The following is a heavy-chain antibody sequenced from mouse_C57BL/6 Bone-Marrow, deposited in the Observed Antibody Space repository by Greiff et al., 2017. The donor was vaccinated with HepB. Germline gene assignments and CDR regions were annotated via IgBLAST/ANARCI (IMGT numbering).Heavy chain of an antibody. CDR3: TRRIYYGNYEGVFAY. D-gene: IGHD2-1*01. J-gene: IGHJ3*01. CDR1: GFNIKDDY. Sequence: DVQLQESGAELVRPGASVKLSCTASGFNIKDDYMHWVKQRPEQGLEWIGWIDPENGDTEYASKFQGKATITADTSSNTAYLQLSSLTSEDTAVYYCTRRIYYGNYEGVFAYWGQGTLVTVSA. V-gene: IGHV14-4*01. CDR2: IDPENGDT.